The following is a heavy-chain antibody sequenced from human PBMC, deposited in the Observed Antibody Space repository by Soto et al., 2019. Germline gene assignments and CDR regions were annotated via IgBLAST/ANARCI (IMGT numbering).Heavy chain of an antibody. J-gene: IGHJ4*02. V-gene: IGHV3-23*01. Sequence: PGGSLRLSCAASGFPFSSYAMSWVRQAPGEGLEWVSGISGSGGITYYADSVKGRFTISRDNSKNTLYLQMNSLRADDTAVYFCAKSLSASPNYFFDSWGQGTLVTVSS. CDR1: GFPFSSYA. CDR2: ISGSGGIT. D-gene: IGHD1-1*01. CDR3: AKSLSASPNYFFDS.